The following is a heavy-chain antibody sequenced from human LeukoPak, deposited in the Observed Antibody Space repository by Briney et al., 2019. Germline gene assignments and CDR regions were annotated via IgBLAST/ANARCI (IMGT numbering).Heavy chain of an antibody. CDR2: IYYSGST. D-gene: IGHD2-2*02. Sequence: SETQSLTCTVSGGSISSYYWGWIRQPPGKGLEWIGSIYYSGSTYYNPSLKSRVTISVDTSKNQFSLKLSSVTAADTAVYYCARRYCSSTSCYTFDYWGQGTLVTVSS. J-gene: IGHJ4*02. CDR3: ARRYCSSTSCYTFDY. CDR1: GGSISSYY. V-gene: IGHV4-39*01.